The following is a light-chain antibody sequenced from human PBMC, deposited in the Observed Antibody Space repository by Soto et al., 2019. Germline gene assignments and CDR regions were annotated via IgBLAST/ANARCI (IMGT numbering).Light chain of an antibody. Sequence: QSVMTQPPSVSAAPGQRVTISCSGSSSNIGGNSVSWYQQLPGTAPKLLIYDDDKRPSGIPDRFSGSKSGTSATLGITGFQTGDEADYYCGPWDSSLSAYVFGTGTKLTVL. J-gene: IGLJ1*01. V-gene: IGLV1-51*01. CDR3: GPWDSSLSAYV. CDR1: SSNIGGNS. CDR2: DDD.